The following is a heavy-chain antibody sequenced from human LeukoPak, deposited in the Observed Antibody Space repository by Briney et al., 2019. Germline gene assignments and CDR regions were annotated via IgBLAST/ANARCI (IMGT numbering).Heavy chain of an antibody. Sequence: SETLSLTCAVYGGSFSGYYWSWIRQPPGKGLEWIGEINHSGSTNYNPSLKSRVTISADTSKNQFSLKLSSVTAADTAVYYCARGGIVVVPAATLDYWGQGTLVTVSS. CDR3: ARGGIVVVPAATLDY. CDR2: INHSGST. V-gene: IGHV4-34*01. CDR1: GGSFSGYY. J-gene: IGHJ4*02. D-gene: IGHD2-2*01.